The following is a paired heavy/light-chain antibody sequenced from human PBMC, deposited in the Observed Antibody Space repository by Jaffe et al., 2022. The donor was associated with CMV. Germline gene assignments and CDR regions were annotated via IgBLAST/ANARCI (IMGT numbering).Light chain of an antibody. V-gene: IGKV3-15*01. J-gene: IGKJ2*01. Sequence: EIVMTQSPATLSVSPGERATLSCRASQSVASNLAWYQQRPGQAPRLLIYGASTRATGVPARFSGSGSGTEFTLTISSLQSEDFAVYYCQQYNNWPIFGQGTKLEIK. CDR3: QQYNNWPI. CDR1: QSVASN. CDR2: GAS.
Heavy chain of an antibody. J-gene: IGHJ4*02. Sequence: EVQLVESGGAWVQPGGSLKLSCAASGFPFSNYAMSWVRQAPGKGLEWVSALSGSGYSTYYADSVKGRFTISRDNSLNTVYLQMNSLRAEDTAIYYCAKELGRVTGTDYYFGHWGQGTLVTVSS. V-gene: IGHV3-23*04. D-gene: IGHD6-19*01. CDR3: AKELGRVTGTDYYFGH. CDR2: LSGSGYST. CDR1: GFPFSNYA.